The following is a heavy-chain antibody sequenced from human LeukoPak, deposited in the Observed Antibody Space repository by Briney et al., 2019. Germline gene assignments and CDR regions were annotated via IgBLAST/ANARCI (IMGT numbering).Heavy chain of an antibody. J-gene: IGHJ4*02. CDR1: GYSFTNYW. V-gene: IGHV5-51*01. D-gene: IGHD2-15*01. CDR2: IYPADSDT. CDR3: ARRQGCSSSSCPPDS. Sequence: GESLKISCKGSGYSFTNYWIGWVRQMPGKGLEWMGIIYPADSDTRNSPSFQGQVTISADKSINTAYLQWSSLKASDTAMYYCARRQGCSSSSCPPDSWGQGTLVTVSS.